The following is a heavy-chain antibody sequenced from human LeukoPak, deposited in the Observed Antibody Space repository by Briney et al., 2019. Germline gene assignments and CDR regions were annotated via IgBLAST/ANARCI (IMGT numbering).Heavy chain of an antibody. Sequence: PSETLSLTCSVSGGSISSYYWSWVRQPPGKGLEWIGYIYYSGSTNYNPSLKSRVTMSVDTSKNQFSLKLSSVTAADTAVYYCARDKDYFDSGGAFDIWGQGTMVTVSS. CDR3: ARDKDYFDSGGAFDI. D-gene: IGHD3-22*01. V-gene: IGHV4-59*01. CDR1: GGSISSYY. CDR2: IYYSGST. J-gene: IGHJ3*02.